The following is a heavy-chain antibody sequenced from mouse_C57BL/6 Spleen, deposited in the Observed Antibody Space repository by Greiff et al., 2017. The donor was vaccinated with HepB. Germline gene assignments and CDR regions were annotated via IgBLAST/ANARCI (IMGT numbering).Heavy chain of an antibody. V-gene: IGHV7-3*01. CDR1: GFTFTDYY. D-gene: IGHD1-1*01. J-gene: IGHJ4*01. CDR3: ASSYYDGSSPHAMDY. Sequence: EVQGVESGGGLVQPGGSLSLSCAASGFTFTDYYMSWVRQPPGKALEWLGFIRNKANGYTTEYSASVKGRFTISRDNSQSILYLQMNALRAEDSATYYCASSYYDGSSPHAMDYWGQGTSVTVSS. CDR2: IRNKANGYTT.